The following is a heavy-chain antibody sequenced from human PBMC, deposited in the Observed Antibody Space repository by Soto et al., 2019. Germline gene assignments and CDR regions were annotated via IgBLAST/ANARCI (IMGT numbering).Heavy chain of an antibody. D-gene: IGHD5-18*01. CDR3: ARVNVVVSYGSPEWYYYYGMDV. CDR1: GGLVSSGDYY. V-gene: IGHV4-30-4*02. Sequence: PSYRLWNTCTFSGGLVSSGDYYWRRNRQPPGKGLEWIGYIYYSGSTYYNPSLKSRVTISVDTSKNQFSLKLSSVTAADTAVYYCARVNVVVSYGSPEWYYYYGMDVWGQGTTVTVSS. CDR2: IYYSGST. J-gene: IGHJ6*02.